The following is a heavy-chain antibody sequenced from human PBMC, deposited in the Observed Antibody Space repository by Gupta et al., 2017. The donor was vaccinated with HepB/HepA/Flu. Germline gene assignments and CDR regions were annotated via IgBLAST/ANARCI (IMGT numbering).Heavy chain of an antibody. CDR3: TTDLVRWEPPDRDY. Sequence: EVQLVESGGGLVKPGGSLRISCAASGFTFSNAWMSWVRQAPGKGLEWVGRIKSKTDGGTTDYAAPVKGRFTISRDDSKNTLYLQMNSLKTEDTAVYYRTTDLVRWEPPDRDYWGQGTLVTVSS. V-gene: IGHV3-15*01. CDR2: IKSKTDGGTT. D-gene: IGHD1-26*01. CDR1: GFTFSNAW. J-gene: IGHJ4*02.